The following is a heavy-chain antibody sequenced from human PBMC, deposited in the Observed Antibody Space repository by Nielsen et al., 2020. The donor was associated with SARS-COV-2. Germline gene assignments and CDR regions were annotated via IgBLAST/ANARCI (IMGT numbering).Heavy chain of an antibody. J-gene: IGHJ4*02. CDR2: ISAYNGNT. D-gene: IGHD3-22*01. CDR3: AREGYYYDSSGYYYMVDY. Sequence: WVRQAPGQGLEWMGWISAYNGNTNYAQKLQGRVTMTRDTSTSTVYMELSSLRSEDTAVYYCAREGYYYDSSGYYYMVDYWGQGTLVTVS. V-gene: IGHV1-18*01.